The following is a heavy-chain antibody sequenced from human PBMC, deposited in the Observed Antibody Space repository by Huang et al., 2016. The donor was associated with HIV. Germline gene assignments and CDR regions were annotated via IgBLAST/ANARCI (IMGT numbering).Heavy chain of an antibody. J-gene: IGHJ5*01. CDR2: ANHAVGS. V-gene: IGHV4-34*02. CDR1: GGPFSGFS. CDR3: ARGLRGEYSRNAFRPFDS. Sequence: QVRLQQWGTGRLKPSETLSLTCAVYGGPFSGFSWNWIRQTPGKGLEWIGEANHAVGSNYNQSLKDRVTILVDTSKKQFSLRVTSVTAADTAVYFCARGLRGEYSRNAFRPFDSWGLGTLVIVSS. D-gene: IGHD1-20*01.